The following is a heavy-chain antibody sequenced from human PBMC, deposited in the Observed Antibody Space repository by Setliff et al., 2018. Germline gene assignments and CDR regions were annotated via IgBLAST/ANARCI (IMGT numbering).Heavy chain of an antibody. V-gene: IGHV3-23*01. CDR3: ATSTITTYYFDY. CDR1: GFNFNSYW. D-gene: IGHD4-4*01. CDR2: INNGGVSA. J-gene: IGHJ4*01. Sequence: ETLSLSCAGSGFNFNSYWMNWVRQVPGKGLVWVASINNGGVSADYTDSVKGRFTISRDNSRNTLYLQMKSLRAEDTAIYYCATSTITTYYFDYWGHGTLVTVSS.